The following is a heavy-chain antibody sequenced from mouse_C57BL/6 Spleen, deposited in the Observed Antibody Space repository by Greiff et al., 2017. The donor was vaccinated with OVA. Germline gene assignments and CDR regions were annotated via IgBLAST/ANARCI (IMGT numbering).Heavy chain of an antibody. CDR3: TRDGGSSYDYFDY. Sequence: EVKLVESGEGLVKPGGSLKLSCAASGFTFSSYAMSWVRQTPEKRLEWVAYISSGGDYIYYADTVKGRFTISRDNARNTLYLQMSSLKSEDTAMYYCTRDGGSSYDYFDYWGQGTTLTVSS. CDR2: ISSGGDYI. V-gene: IGHV5-9-1*02. D-gene: IGHD1-1*01. CDR1: GFTFSSYA. J-gene: IGHJ2*01.